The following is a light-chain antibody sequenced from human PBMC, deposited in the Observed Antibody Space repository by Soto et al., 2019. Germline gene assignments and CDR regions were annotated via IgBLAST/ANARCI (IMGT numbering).Light chain of an antibody. V-gene: IGKV3-20*01. CDR3: QQYVTSPLT. CDR2: DAS. Sequence: EIVLTQSPGTLSLSPGERATLSCRASQSANNNFLAWYQQKPGQAPRLLIYDASSRATGIPDRFSGSGSGTDFTLTISRLEPEDFAVYSCQQYVTSPLTFGGGTKVEIK. J-gene: IGKJ4*01. CDR1: QSANNNF.